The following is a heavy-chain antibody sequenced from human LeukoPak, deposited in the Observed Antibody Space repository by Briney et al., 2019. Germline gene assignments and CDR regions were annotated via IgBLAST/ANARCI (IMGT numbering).Heavy chain of an antibody. CDR1: GFTFGSYA. V-gene: IGHV3-23*01. J-gene: IGHJ4*02. CDR3: AKNFGKSFVELLSYFDY. CDR2: ISGSGGSP. D-gene: IGHD3-10*01. Sequence: PGGSLRLSCAASGFTFGSYAMSWVRQAPGKGLEWVSTISGSGGSPYYADSVKGRFTISRDNSKNTLYLQMNSLRAEDTAVYYCAKNFGKSFVELLSYFDYWGQGTLVTVSS.